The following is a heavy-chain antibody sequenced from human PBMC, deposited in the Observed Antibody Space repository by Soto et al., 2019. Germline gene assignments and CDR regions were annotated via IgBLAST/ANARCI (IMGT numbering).Heavy chain of an antibody. V-gene: IGHV3-15*01. CDR3: IMTYKGTPARPFLDI. D-gene: IGHD1-20*01. Sequence: PRWSLRLSCLASVFTCNGAWMSWFRQAPGKGPEWVGRIKSKSSGGTTDYAAPVKDRFIISRDDSKNMMYLQMNSLKSEDTAMYYCIMTYKGTPARPFLDIWGQGTPVT. J-gene: IGHJ4*02. CDR2: IKSKSSGGTT. CDR1: VFTCNGAW.